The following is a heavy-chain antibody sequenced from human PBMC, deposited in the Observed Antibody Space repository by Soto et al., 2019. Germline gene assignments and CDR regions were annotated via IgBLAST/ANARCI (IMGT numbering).Heavy chain of an antibody. D-gene: IGHD2-2*01. Sequence: EVQLLESGGGLVQPGGSLRLSCAASGFTFSNYAMSWVRQAPGKGLEWVSGIRGSGATTYYADSVKGRFNISRDNSKNSMYLQMNSLRAEGTAVYYCAKAEVGPAAICAFDFWGQGTMVTVSS. V-gene: IGHV3-23*01. J-gene: IGHJ3*01. CDR3: AKAEVGPAAICAFDF. CDR1: GFTFSNYA. CDR2: IRGSGATT.